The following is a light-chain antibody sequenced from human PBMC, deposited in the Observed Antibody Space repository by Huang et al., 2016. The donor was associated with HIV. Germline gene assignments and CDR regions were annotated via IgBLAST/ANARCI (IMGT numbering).Light chain of an antibody. CDR3: QQSYSTPYT. CDR2: GAS. CDR1: QSIRTY. V-gene: IGKV1-39*01. J-gene: IGKJ2*01. Sequence: DIQMTQSPSSLSASVGDRVTITCRASQSIRTYLNWYKQKPWKAPKLLIYGASNLQGGVPSRFSGSGSGTDLTLTITSLQPEDFATYFCQQSYSTPYTFGQGTKLEIK.